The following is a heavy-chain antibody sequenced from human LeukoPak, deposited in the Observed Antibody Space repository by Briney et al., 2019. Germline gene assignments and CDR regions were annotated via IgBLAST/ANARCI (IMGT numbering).Heavy chain of an antibody. Sequence: TSVKVSCKASGFTFTSSAVQWVRQARGQRLEWIGWIVVGSGNTNYAQKFQERVTITRVMSTSTAYMELSSLRSEDTAVYYCAAVYGATIRYFDYWGQGTLVTVSS. D-gene: IGHD4-17*01. CDR3: AAVYGATIRYFDY. CDR1: GFTFTSSA. J-gene: IGHJ4*02. CDR2: IVVGSGNT. V-gene: IGHV1-58*01.